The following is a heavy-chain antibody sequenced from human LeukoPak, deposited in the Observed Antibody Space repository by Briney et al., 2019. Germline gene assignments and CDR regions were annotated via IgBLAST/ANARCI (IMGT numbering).Heavy chain of an antibody. CDR1: GVSVSSNY. CDR2: MYHTGSG. CDR3: ARWALKSAFDL. J-gene: IGHJ3*01. Sequence: PSETLSLTCTVSGVSVSSNYWSWIRQAPGKGLEWIGYMYHTGSGNYNPSLKSRVTISVDTSKNQFSLDMNSVTGADSAVYYCARWALKSAFDLWGQGTTVTVAS. V-gene: IGHV4-59*02.